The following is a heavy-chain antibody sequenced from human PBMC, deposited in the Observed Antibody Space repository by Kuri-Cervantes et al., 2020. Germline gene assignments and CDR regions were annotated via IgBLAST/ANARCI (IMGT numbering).Heavy chain of an antibody. Sequence: ESLKISCAASGFTFSSYWMSWVRQAPGKGLEWIGEINHSGSTNYNPSLKSRVTISVDTSKNQFSLKLSSVTAADTAVYYCASRWLQRGNDYWGQGTLVTVSS. V-gene: IGHV4-34*01. CDR1: GFTFSSYW. J-gene: IGHJ4*02. CDR2: INHSGST. CDR3: ASRWLQRGNDY. D-gene: IGHD5-24*01.